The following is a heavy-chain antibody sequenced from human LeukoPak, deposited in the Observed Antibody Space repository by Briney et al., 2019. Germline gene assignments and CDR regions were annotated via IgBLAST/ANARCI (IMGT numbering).Heavy chain of an antibody. CDR1: GFTFSSCW. CDR3: ARDSTGAGWFDP. V-gene: IGHV3-7*01. CDR2: IKQDGSEK. D-gene: IGHD7-27*01. Sequence: QTGGSLRLSCAASGFTFSSCWMSWVRQAPGKGLEWVANIKQDGSEKYYVDSVKGRFTISRDNAKNSLYLQMNSLRAEDTAVYYCARDSTGAGWFDPWGQGTLVTVSS. J-gene: IGHJ5*02.